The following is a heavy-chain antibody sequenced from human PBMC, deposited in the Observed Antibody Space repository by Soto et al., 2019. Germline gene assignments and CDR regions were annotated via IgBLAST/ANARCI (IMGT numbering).Heavy chain of an antibody. V-gene: IGHV3-23*01. Sequence: PGGSLRLSCAASGFTFSSYAMSWVRQAPGKGLEWVSAISGSGGSTYYADSVKGRFTISRDNSMNTLYLQMNSLRPEDTAMYYCAKRARGYSLSFVDSWGQGALVTVSS. J-gene: IGHJ5*01. CDR3: AKRARGYSLSFVDS. CDR1: GFTFSSYA. D-gene: IGHD5-12*01. CDR2: ISGSGGST.